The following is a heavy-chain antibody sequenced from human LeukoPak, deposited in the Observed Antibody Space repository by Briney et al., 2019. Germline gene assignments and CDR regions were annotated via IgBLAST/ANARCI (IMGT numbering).Heavy chain of an antibody. CDR2: ITASGTDT. V-gene: IGHV3-23*01. CDR3: ARGGYDITDY. D-gene: IGHD3-9*01. Sequence: GGSLRLSCTASGFSVSTYPMAWVRQAPGKGLQWVSTITASGTDTFYADSVKGRFTISRDNSKNTLYLQMNSLRAEDTAVYYCARGGYDITDYWGQGTLVTVSS. J-gene: IGHJ4*02. CDR1: GFSVSTYP.